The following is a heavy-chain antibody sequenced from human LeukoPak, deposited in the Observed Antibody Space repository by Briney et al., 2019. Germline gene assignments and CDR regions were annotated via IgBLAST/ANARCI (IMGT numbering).Heavy chain of an antibody. CDR2: ISYDGSNK. Sequence: GGSLRLSCAASGFTFSSYAMHWVRQAPGKGLEWVAVISYDGSNKYYADSVKGRFTISRDNSKNTLYLQMNSLRAEDTAVYYCAAPVVVAATEEYYFDYWGQGTLVTVSS. V-gene: IGHV3-30-3*01. D-gene: IGHD2-15*01. CDR1: GFTFSSYA. J-gene: IGHJ4*02. CDR3: AAPVVVAATEEYYFDY.